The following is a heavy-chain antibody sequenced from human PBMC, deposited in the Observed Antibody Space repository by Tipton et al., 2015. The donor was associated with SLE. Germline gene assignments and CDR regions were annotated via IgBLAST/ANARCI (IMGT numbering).Heavy chain of an antibody. CDR3: ARGYDFWSGYTLAYYYGMDV. CDR1: GGSISNSGYY. V-gene: IGHV4-39*07. J-gene: IGHJ6*02. Sequence: TLSLTCTVLGGSISNSGYYWGWIRQPPGKGLEWIGSIYYSGTTYYHPSLKSRVTISVDTSKNQFSLKLSSVTAADTAVYYCARGYDFWSGYTLAYYYGMDVWGQGTTVTVSS. CDR2: IYYSGTT. D-gene: IGHD3-3*01.